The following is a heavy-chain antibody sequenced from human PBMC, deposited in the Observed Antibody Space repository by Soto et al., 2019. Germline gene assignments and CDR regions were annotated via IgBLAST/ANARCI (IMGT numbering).Heavy chain of an antibody. V-gene: IGHV3-23*01. CDR2: ISGSGGST. J-gene: IGHJ3*02. D-gene: IGHD6-13*01. CDR1: GFTFSSYA. Sequence: EVQLLESGGGLVQPGGSLRLSCAASGFTFSSYAMSWVRQAPGKGLEWVSAISGSGGSTYYADSVKGRFTISRDNSXXTLYLQMNSLRAEDTAVYYCANPQQLVARTDAFDIWGQGTMVTVSS. CDR3: ANPQQLVARTDAFDI.